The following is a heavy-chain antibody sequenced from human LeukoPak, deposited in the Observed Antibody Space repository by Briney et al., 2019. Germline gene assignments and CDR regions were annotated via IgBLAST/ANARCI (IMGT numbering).Heavy chain of an antibody. D-gene: IGHD3-22*01. CDR1: GGSISSYY. CDR3: ARDLGPVTQSYDSSGYFY. J-gene: IGHJ4*02. V-gene: IGHV4-4*07. Sequence: PSETLSLTCTVSGGSISSYYWSWIRQPAGKGLEWIGRIYTSGSTNYNPSLKSRVTMSVDTSKNQFPLKLSSVTAADTAVYYCARDLGPVTQSYDSSGYFYWGQGTLVTVSS. CDR2: IYTSGST.